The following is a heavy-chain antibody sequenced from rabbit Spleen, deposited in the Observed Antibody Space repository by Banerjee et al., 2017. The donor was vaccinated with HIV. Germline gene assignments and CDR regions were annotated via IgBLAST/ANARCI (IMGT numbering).Heavy chain of an antibody. J-gene: IGHJ4*01. CDR3: ARDLVGVIGWNFYL. V-gene: IGHV1S40*01. D-gene: IGHD1-1*01. CDR1: GFSFSSYYY. CDR2: IDAGSSGNL. Sequence: QSLEESGGDLVKPGASLKLSCTASGFSFSSYYYMCWVRQAPGKGLEWIACIDAGSSGNLYYASWAKGRFTISKTSSTTVTLRMTSLTAADTATYFCARDLVGVIGWNFYLWGPGTLVTVS.